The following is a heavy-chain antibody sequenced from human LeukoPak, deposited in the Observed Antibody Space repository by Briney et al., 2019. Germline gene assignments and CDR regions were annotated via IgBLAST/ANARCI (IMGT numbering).Heavy chain of an antibody. V-gene: IGHV4-30-2*01. Sequence: PSETLSLTCTVSGGSISSGGYYWSWIRQPPGKGLEWIGYIYHSGSTYYNPSLKSRVTISVDRSKNQFSLKLSSVTAADTAVYYCARDWGSVGATQYGSDIWGQGTMVTVSS. CDR3: ARDWGSVGATQYGSDI. D-gene: IGHD1-26*01. CDR2: IYHSGST. J-gene: IGHJ3*02. CDR1: GGSISSGGYY.